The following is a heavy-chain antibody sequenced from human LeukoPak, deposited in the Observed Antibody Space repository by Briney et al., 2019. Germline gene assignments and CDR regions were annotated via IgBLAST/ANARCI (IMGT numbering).Heavy chain of an antibody. V-gene: IGHV1-18*01. CDR1: GYTFTSYG. Sequence: ASVKVSCKASGYTFTSYGISWVRQAPGQGLEWMGWISAYNGNTNYAQKLQGRVTMTTDTSTSTAYMELGSLRYDDTALYYCARDRGSLAVSDSRTSDFWGQGTLVSVSS. J-gene: IGHJ4*02. CDR2: ISAYNGNT. CDR3: ARDRGSLAVSDSRTSDF. D-gene: IGHD6-19*01.